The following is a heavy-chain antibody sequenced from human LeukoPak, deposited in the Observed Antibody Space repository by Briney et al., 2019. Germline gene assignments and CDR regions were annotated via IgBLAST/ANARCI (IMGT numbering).Heavy chain of an antibody. D-gene: IGHD6-13*01. V-gene: IGHV4-34*01. CDR3: AREPTDSSSWSSFDY. Sequence: PSETLSLTCAVYGGSFSGYYWSWIRQPPGKGLEWIGEINHSGSTNYNPSLRSRVTISVDTSKNQFSLKLSSVTAADTAVYYCAREPTDSSSWSSFDYWGQGTLVTVSS. CDR2: INHSGST. CDR1: GGSFSGYY. J-gene: IGHJ4*02.